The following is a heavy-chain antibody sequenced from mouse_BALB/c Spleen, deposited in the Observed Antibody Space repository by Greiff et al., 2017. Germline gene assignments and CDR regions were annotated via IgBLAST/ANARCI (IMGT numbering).Heavy chain of an antibody. V-gene: IGHV2-2*02. CDR1: GFTLTSYG. J-gene: IGHJ2*01. CDR3: ATYSFDY. Sequence: VKLMESGPGLVQPSQSLSITCTASGFTLTSYGVHWVRQSPGKGLEWLGVICSGGSTDYNAAFISRLSIIKDKSKSQVFYKLNSLQANDTAIDYCATYSFDYWGQGTTRTVAS. CDR2: ICSGGST.